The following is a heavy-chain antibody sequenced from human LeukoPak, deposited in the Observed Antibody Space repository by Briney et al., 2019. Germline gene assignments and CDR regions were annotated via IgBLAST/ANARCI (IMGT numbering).Heavy chain of an antibody. D-gene: IGHD3-22*01. V-gene: IGHV3-30*09. J-gene: IGHJ6*02. Sequence: GGSLRLSCAASGFTLSTYAMHWVRQAPGKGLEWVAVISYDGSNKFYADSVKGRFAISRDNSKNTLYLQMNSLRGYDSAVYYCARPLSNGYFHDSGGYYPYAMDVWGQGTTVTVSS. CDR2: ISYDGSNK. CDR1: GFTLSTYA. CDR3: ARPLSNGYFHDSGGYYPYAMDV.